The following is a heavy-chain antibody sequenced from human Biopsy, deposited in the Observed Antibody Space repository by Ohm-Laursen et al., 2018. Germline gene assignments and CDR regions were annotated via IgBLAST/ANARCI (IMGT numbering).Heavy chain of an antibody. CDR2: IIAASGLV. CDR3: ATPFQYYDSWGGYPPFDH. D-gene: IGHD3-3*01. V-gene: IGHV1-69*10. Sequence: SVNVSCNASRGTFSNYAISWVRQAPEEGLEWMGGIIAASGLVNYAPKFQGRVSITADKSTTTAYMELSSLKFEETAVYYCATPFQYYDSWGGYPPFDHWGQGTLVTVSS. CDR1: RGTFSNYA. J-gene: IGHJ4*02.